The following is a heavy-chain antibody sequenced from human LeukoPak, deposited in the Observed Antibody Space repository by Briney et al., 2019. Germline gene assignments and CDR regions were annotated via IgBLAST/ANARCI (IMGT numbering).Heavy chain of an antibody. J-gene: IGHJ4*02. D-gene: IGHD7-27*01. CDR3: ARNWGWFDY. V-gene: IGHV3-7*01. CDR2: IKLDGSEK. Sequence: PGGSLRLSCAASGFTFSTYLMSWVRQAPGKGLEWVATIKLDGSEKYYVDSVKGRFTISRDNAKNSLYLQMNSLRAEDTAVYYCARNWGWFDYWGQGTLVTVSS. CDR1: GFTFSTYL.